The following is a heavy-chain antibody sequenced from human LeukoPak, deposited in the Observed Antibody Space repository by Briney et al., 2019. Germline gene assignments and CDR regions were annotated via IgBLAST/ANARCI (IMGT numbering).Heavy chain of an antibody. V-gene: IGHV3-30*02. D-gene: IGHD2-2*01. J-gene: IGHJ4*02. CDR2: IRYDGSNK. CDR3: AKVQSTTHDY. CDR1: GFTFSSYA. Sequence: GGSLRLSCAASGFTFSSYAMSWVRQPPGKGLEWVAFIRYDGSNKYYADSVKGRFTISRDNSKNTLYLQMNSLRAEDTAVYYCAKVQSTTHDYWGQGTLVTVSS.